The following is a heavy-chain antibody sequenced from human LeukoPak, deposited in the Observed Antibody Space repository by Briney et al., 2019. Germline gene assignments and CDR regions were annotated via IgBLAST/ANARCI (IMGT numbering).Heavy chain of an antibody. Sequence: GASVKVSCKASGYTFTGYYMHWVRQAPGQGPEWMGWINPNSGGTNYAQKFQGRVTMTRDTSISTAYMELSRLRSDDTAVYYCARDLVFITMVQGVMYNWFDPWGQGTLVTVSS. CDR2: INPNSGGT. CDR3: ARDLVFITMVQGVMYNWFDP. V-gene: IGHV1-2*02. D-gene: IGHD3-10*01. CDR1: GYTFTGYY. J-gene: IGHJ5*02.